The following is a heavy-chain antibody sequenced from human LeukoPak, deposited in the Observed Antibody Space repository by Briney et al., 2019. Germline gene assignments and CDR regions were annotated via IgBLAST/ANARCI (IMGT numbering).Heavy chain of an antibody. CDR1: GGSISSYY. D-gene: IGHD2-2*01. V-gene: IGHV4-59*01. J-gene: IGHJ5*02. CDR2: IYYSGST. CDR3: ARVGEYCSSTSCSGGWFDP. Sequence: SETLSLTCTVSGGSISSYYWSWIRQPPGKGLEWIGYIYYSGSTNYNPSLKSRVTISVDTSKNQFSLKLSSVTAADTAVYYCARVGEYCSSTSCSGGWFDPWGRGTLVTVSS.